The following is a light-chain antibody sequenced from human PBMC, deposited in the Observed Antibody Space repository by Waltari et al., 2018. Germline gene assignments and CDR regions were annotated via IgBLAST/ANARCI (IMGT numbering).Light chain of an antibody. CDR1: SSDVGSYNR. J-gene: IGLJ3*02. CDR2: EVS. CDR3: SSYTSSSTWV. Sequence: QSALTQPPSVSGSPGQSVTISCTGTSSDVGSYNRVSRYKQPPGTAPKPVIYEVSNRPSGVPDRFSGSKSGNTASLTISGLQAEDEADYYCSSYTSSSTWVFGGGTKLTVL. V-gene: IGLV2-18*02.